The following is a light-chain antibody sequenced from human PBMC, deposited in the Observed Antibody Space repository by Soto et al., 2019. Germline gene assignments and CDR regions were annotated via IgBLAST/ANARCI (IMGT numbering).Light chain of an antibody. CDR3: QQYDNYPLT. V-gene: IGKV1-5*01. CDR1: QSVRSW. CDR2: DAS. J-gene: IGKJ4*01. Sequence: DIQMTQSPATLSASVGGSVTITGRASQSVRSWLAWYKQKLGTAPKLLIFDASRLESGVPSRFRGSASGTEFTLTISSLKPDDFETYYCQQYDNYPLTFGGGTKVDIK.